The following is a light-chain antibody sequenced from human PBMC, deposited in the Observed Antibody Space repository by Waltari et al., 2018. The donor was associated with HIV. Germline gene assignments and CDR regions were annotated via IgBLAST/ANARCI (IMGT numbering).Light chain of an antibody. J-gene: IGKJ1*01. Sequence: EIVLTQSPGTLSLSPGERATLSCRPSQSVSSSYLAWYQQKPGQAPRLLIYGASSRATGIPDRFSGSGSGTDFTLTISRLEPEDFAVYYCQQYGSSPRTFGQGTNVEIK. V-gene: IGKV3-20*01. CDR3: QQYGSSPRT. CDR2: GAS. CDR1: QSVSSSY.